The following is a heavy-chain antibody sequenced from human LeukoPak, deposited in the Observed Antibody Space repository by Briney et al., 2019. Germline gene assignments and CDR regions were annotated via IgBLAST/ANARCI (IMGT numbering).Heavy chain of an antibody. CDR1: GGSISSSNW. J-gene: IGHJ4*02. V-gene: IGHV4-4*02. CDR3: ARVTTIAAAANSFDY. CDR2: IYHGGYT. Sequence: SETLSLTCGVSGGSISSSNWWSWVRQPPGNGLEWVAEIYHGGYTNYNPSLKSRATISVDKSKNQFSLKLTSVTAADTAVYYCARVTTIAAAANSFDYWGRGALVTVST. D-gene: IGHD6-13*01.